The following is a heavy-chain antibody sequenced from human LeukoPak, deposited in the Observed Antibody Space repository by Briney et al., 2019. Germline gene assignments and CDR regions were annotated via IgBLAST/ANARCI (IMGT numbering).Heavy chain of an antibody. J-gene: IGHJ6*03. Sequence: PGGSLRLSCAASGFTFTNYAMCWVRLAPGKGLEWVSSISGSGDTTYYADSVKGRLTISRDNSKNTHYLQMNSLRDEGTAIYYCARDPYSGTYSDYYYYYMDVWGKGTTVTVSS. CDR1: GFTFTNYA. CDR3: ARDPYSGTYSDYYYYYMDV. CDR2: ISGSGDTT. D-gene: IGHD1-26*01. V-gene: IGHV3-23*01.